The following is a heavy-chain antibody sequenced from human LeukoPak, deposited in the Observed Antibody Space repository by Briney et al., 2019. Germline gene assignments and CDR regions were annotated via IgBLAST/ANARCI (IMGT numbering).Heavy chain of an antibody. CDR1: GFTFSTYA. CDR2: ISYDGSNK. J-gene: IGHJ5*02. CDR3: AKDVSWNWFDP. V-gene: IGHV3-30*18. Sequence: GGSLRLSCAASGFTFSTYAMHWVRLAPGKGLEWVAVISYDGSNKYYADSVKGRFTISRDNSKNTLYLQMNTLRAEDTAVYYCAKDVSWNWFDPWGQGTLVTVSS.